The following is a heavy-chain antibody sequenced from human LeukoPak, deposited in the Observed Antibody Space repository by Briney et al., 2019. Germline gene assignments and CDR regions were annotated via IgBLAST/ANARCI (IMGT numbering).Heavy chain of an antibody. J-gene: IGHJ4*02. CDR1: GFTFSNYV. V-gene: IGHV3-33*01. Sequence: GRSLRLSCAASGFTFSNYVRHWVRKAPGKGLEWVALIWYDGSNKYYADSVKGRFTISRDNSKSTLSLQMSSVRAENTALYYCARDFHCGGGSWSPVNFDYWGQGTLVTVSS. CDR3: ARDFHCGGGSWSPVNFDY. CDR2: IWYDGSNK. D-gene: IGHD2-15*01.